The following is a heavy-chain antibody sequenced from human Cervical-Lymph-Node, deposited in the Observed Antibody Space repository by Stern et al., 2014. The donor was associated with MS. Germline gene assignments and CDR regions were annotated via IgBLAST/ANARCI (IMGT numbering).Heavy chain of an antibody. CDR1: GDSVSSGAYY. CDR2: VYYSGST. J-gene: IGHJ4*02. Sequence: QLQLQESGPGLVKPSQTLSLICTVSGDSVSSGAYYWTWIRQHPGQGLEWIGHVYYSGSTDSNPSLKSRLSMSIDTSKNQFSLKVRSVTAADTAVYYCARNRGRTGVFDYWGQGALVAVSS. CDR3: ARNRGRTGVFDY. V-gene: IGHV4-31*03. D-gene: IGHD1-14*01.